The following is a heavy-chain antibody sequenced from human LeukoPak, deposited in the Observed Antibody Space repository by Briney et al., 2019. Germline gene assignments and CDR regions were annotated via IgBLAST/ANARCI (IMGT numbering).Heavy chain of an antibody. CDR2: ISSSGSTI. Sequence: GGSLRLSCAASGFTFSSYGMHWVRQAPGKGLEWVSYISSSGSTIYYADSVKGRFTISRDNAKNSLYLQMNSLRAEDTAVYYCARIRGLLWFGESHDAFDIWGQGTMVTVSS. D-gene: IGHD3-10*01. J-gene: IGHJ3*02. CDR1: GFTFSSYG. V-gene: IGHV3-48*04. CDR3: ARIRGLLWFGESHDAFDI.